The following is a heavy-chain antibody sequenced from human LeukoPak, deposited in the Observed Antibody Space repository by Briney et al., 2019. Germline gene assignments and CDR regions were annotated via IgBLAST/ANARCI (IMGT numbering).Heavy chain of an antibody. CDR1: GFTVSSNY. J-gene: IGHJ3*02. CDR3: AGEARDAFDI. Sequence: GGSLRLSCAASGFTVSSNYMSWVRQAPGKGLEWVSVIYSAGSTYYSDSVKGRFTISRDSPKNTLFLQMNTLRAEDTAVYYCAGEARDAFDIWGQGTMVTVSS. V-gene: IGHV3-66*02. CDR2: IYSAGST. D-gene: IGHD6-6*01.